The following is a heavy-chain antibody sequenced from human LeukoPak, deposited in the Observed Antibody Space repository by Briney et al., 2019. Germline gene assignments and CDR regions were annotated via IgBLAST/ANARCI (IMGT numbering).Heavy chain of an antibody. CDR3: ARVGYSYGYYYYYYMDV. CDR2: INSDGSST. Sequence: GGSLRLSCAASGFTFSSYWMHWVRQAPGKGLVWVSRINSDGSSTSYADSVKGRFTISRDNAKNTLYLQMNSLRAEDTAVYYCARVGYSYGYYYYYYMDVWGKGTTVTVSS. CDR1: GFTFSSYW. V-gene: IGHV3-74*01. J-gene: IGHJ6*03. D-gene: IGHD5-18*01.